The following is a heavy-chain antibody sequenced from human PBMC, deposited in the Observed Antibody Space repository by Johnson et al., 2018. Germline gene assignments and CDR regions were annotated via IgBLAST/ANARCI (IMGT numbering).Heavy chain of an antibody. D-gene: IGHD2-21*02. J-gene: IGHJ6*02. CDR1: GFTFSSYA. V-gene: IGHV3-30-3*01. CDR2: IFYDGSNK. CDR3: AKVRDPPPFHPLYSYYYGMDV. Sequence: LEQSVGGVVQPGRSLRLSCAASGFTFSSYAMHWVRQAPGKGLEWVAVIFYDGSNKYYADSVKGRFTISRDNSKSTLYLQMNSLRAEDTAVYYCAKVRDPPPFHPLYSYYYGMDVWGQGTTVTVSS.